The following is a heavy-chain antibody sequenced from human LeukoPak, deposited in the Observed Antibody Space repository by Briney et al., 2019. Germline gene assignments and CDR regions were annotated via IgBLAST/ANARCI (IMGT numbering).Heavy chain of an antibody. D-gene: IGHD5-12*01. V-gene: IGHV1-58*02. CDR1: GFTFTSSA. CDR2: IVVGSGNT. CDR3: AANSGYDPRWYFDY. Sequence: SVKVSCKASGFTFTSSAMQWVRHARGQRLEWIGWIVVGSGNTNYAQKFQERVTITRDMSTSTAYMELSSLRSEDTAVYYCAANSGYDPRWYFDYWGQGTLVTVSS. J-gene: IGHJ4*02.